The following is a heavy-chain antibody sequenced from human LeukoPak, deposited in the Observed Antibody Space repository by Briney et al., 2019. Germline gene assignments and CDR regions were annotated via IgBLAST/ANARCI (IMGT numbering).Heavy chain of an antibody. CDR3: ARDFSDYDFWRGYPTEDDAFDI. CDR2: INPNSGGT. J-gene: IGHJ3*02. CDR1: GYTFTGYY. V-gene: IGHV1-2*02. Sequence: ASVKVSCKASGYTFTGYYMHWVRQAPGQGLEWMGWINPNSGGTNYAQKFQGRVTMTRDTSISTAYMELSRLRSDDTAVYYCARDFSDYDFWRGYPTEDDAFDIWGQGTMVTVSS. D-gene: IGHD3-3*01.